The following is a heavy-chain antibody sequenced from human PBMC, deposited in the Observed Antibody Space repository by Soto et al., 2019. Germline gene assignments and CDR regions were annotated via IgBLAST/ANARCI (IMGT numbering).Heavy chain of an antibody. Sequence: EVQLLESGGGLMQPGGSLRLSCAASGFSFSSYAMRWVRQAPGKGLEWVAAVSGSGDATYYVDSVKGRLTISRDNSQVTLYLQLNSLRAEDTAVYCCAKGRVVTAISSFDYWGQGTLVNGFS. D-gene: IGHD2-21*02. CDR3: AKGRVVTAISSFDY. V-gene: IGHV3-23*01. CDR2: VSGSGDAT. CDR1: GFSFSSYA. J-gene: IGHJ4*02.